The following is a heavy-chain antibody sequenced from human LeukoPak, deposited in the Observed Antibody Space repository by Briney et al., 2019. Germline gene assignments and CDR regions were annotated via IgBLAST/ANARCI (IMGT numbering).Heavy chain of an antibody. CDR1: GYSFTSNY. CDR2: IHPRDGST. J-gene: IGHJ4*02. Sequence: ASVKVSCKVSGYSFTSNYIHWVRQAPGQGLEWMGMIHPRDGSTSYAQRFQDRVTVTRDTSTSTVHMELSGLRSEDTAVYYCARDQEGFDYWGQGTLVTVSS. CDR3: ARDQEGFDY. V-gene: IGHV1-46*01.